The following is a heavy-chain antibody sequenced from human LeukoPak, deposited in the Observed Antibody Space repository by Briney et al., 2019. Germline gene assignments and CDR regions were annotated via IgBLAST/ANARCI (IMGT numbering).Heavy chain of an antibody. D-gene: IGHD6-19*01. CDR2: IIPIFGTT. J-gene: IGHJ4*02. CDR3: ARDRHSSGWYVLDY. CDR1: GGTFSSYA. Sequence: ASVKVSCKASGGTFSSYAISWVRQAPGQGLEWMGGIIPIFGTTNYAQKFQDRVTITADKSTSTAYMELSSLRSEDTAVYYCARDRHSSGWYVLDYWGQGTLVTVSS. V-gene: IGHV1-69*06.